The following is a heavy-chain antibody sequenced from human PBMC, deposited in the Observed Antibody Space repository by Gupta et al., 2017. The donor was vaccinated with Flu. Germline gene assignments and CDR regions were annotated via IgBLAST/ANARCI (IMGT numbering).Heavy chain of an antibody. CDR1: GFTFSNYR. D-gene: IGHD5-12*01. V-gene: IGHV3-74*01. J-gene: IGHJ4*02. CDR3: AREVATSSYYYFDY. CDR2: IKSDGSTT. Sequence: EVQLVESGGGLVQPGGSLRLSCAASGFTFSNYRKHWVRQAPGKGLVWVSLIKSDGSTTDYADSVKGRFTFSRDNAKNTLYLQMNSLRAEDTAVYYCAREVATSSYYYFDYWGQGTLVTVSS.